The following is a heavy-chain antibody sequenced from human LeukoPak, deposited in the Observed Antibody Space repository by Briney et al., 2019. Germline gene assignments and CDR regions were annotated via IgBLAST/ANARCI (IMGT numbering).Heavy chain of an antibody. CDR2: ISSSGSTT. V-gene: IGHV3-48*03. J-gene: IGHJ4*02. Sequence: GGSLRLSCAASGFTFSSYEMNWVRQAPGKGLEWVSYISSSGSTTHYADSVKGRFTISRDNGKNSLYLQMNSLRAEDTAIYYCASLRGYNFGPFDYWGQGVLVTVSS. CDR3: ASLRGYNFGPFDY. CDR1: GFTFSSYE. D-gene: IGHD5-18*01.